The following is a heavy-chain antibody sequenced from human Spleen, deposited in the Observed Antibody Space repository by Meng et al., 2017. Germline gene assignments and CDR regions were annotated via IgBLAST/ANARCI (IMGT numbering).Heavy chain of an antibody. CDR2: ISWNSGSI. CDR3: ARERQYGSGSYYVY. V-gene: IGHV3-9*01. J-gene: IGHJ4*02. CDR1: GFTFSSYA. Sequence: SLKISCAASGFTFSSYAMHWVRQAPGKGLEWVSGISWNSGSIGYADSVKGRFTISRDNAKNSLYLQMNSLRAEDTALYYCARERQYGSGSYYVYWGQGTLVTVSS. D-gene: IGHD3-10*01.